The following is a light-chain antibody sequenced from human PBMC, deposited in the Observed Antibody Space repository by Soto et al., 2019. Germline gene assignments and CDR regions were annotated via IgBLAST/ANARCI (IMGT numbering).Light chain of an antibody. CDR3: SSYTSSSTLVV. J-gene: IGLJ2*01. Sequence: QSALTQPASVSGSPGQSITISCTGTSSDVGGYNYVSWYQHHPGKAPKLMIFEVSNRPSGVSNRFSGSKSGNTASLTISGLQAEDEADYYCSSYTSSSTLVVFGGGTKLPS. V-gene: IGLV2-14*01. CDR2: EVS. CDR1: SSDVGGYNY.